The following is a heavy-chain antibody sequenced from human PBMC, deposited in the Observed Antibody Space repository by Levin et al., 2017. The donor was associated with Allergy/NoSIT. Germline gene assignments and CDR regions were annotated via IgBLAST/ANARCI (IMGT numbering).Heavy chain of an antibody. D-gene: IGHD3-22*01. V-gene: IGHV1-2*02. CDR2: INPNSGGT. CDR3: ARVKYYYDSNGYYYYYGKDV. J-gene: IGHJ6*02. Sequence: GASVKVSCEASGYTFTDYYIHWVRQAPGQGLEWMGWINPNSGGTKYAQKFQGRVTMTRDTSITTAYMELSRLGSDDTAVYYCARVKYYYDSNGYYYYYGKDVWGQGTTVTVSS. CDR1: GYTFTDYY.